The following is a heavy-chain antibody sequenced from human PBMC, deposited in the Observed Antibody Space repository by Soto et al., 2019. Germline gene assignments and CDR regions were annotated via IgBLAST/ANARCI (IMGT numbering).Heavy chain of an antibody. CDR1: GGTFSSYA. CDR3: ARHRRGGGYYYVFDWFDP. Sequence: VKVSCKASGGTFSSYAISWVRQAPGQGLEWMGGIIPIFGTANYAQKFQGRVTITADESTSTAYMELSSLRSEDTAVYYCARHRRGGGYYYVFDWFDPWGQGTLVTVSS. J-gene: IGHJ5*02. V-gene: IGHV1-69*13. CDR2: IIPIFGTA. D-gene: IGHD3-22*01.